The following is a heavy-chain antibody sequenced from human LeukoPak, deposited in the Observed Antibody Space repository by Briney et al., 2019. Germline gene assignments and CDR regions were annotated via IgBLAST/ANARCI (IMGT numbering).Heavy chain of an antibody. CDR3: ARGADGYNYKANYMDV. V-gene: IGHV4-34*01. J-gene: IGHJ6*03. CDR1: GGSFSGYY. D-gene: IGHD5-24*01. Sequence: PSETLSLTCAVSGGSFSGYYWSWIRQPPGKGLEWIGEINHSGSTNYNPSLKSRVTISVDTSKNQFSLKLSSVTAADTAVYYCARGADGYNYKANYMDVWGKGTTVTVSS. CDR2: INHSGST.